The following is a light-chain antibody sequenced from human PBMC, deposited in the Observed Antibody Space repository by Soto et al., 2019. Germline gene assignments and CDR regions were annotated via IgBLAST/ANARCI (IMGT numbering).Light chain of an antibody. CDR1: QSVDNN. J-gene: IGKJ4*01. Sequence: EILMTQSPGTLSVSTGEGATLSCRASQSVDNNLAWYRQKPSQAPRLLIYGASTRPTGIPDRFSGSGSGTEFTLTISSLQSEDFAVYYCQQYDTWPLTFGGGTKVDIK. CDR2: GAS. CDR3: QQYDTWPLT. V-gene: IGKV3D-15*01.